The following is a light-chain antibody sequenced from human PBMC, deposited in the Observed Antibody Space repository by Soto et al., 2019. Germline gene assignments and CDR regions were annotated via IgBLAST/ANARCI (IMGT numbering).Light chain of an antibody. J-gene: IGLJ2*01. CDR2: DNT. V-gene: IGLV1-40*01. CDR1: SSNIGAGFD. CDR3: QSYDSSLSGSVV. Sequence: QAVVTQPPSVSGAPGQRVTISCTGTSSNIGAGFDVHWYQKLPGTAPKLLIFDNTNRPSGVPDRFSASRSGTSASLAITGLQAGDEADYFCQSYDSSLSGSVVFGGGTKVTV.